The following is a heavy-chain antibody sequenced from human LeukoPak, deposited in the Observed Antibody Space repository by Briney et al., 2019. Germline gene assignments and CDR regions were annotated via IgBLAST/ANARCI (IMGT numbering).Heavy chain of an antibody. V-gene: IGHV1-2*02. CDR2: INPNSGGT. Sequence: GASVKVSCKASGYTFTGYYMHRVRQAPGQGLEWMGWINPNSGGTDYAQKFQGRVTMTRDTSISTAYMELSRLRSDDTAVYYCARVSTYSSGWYPWFDPWGQGTLVTVSS. CDR1: GYTFTGYY. J-gene: IGHJ5*02. CDR3: ARVSTYSSGWYPWFDP. D-gene: IGHD6-19*01.